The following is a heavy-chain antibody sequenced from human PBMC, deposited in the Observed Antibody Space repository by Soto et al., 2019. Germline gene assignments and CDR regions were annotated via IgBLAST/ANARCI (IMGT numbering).Heavy chain of an antibody. V-gene: IGHV1-3*01. CDR3: VRRHVSATGIDWFDP. D-gene: IGHD6-13*01. CDR2: INAANGDT. Sequence: ASVKVSCKASGYTFTSYGIHWLRQSPGQRLEWMGWINAANGDTKYSPKFQGRVTITRDTSASTAYMELSSLRSEDTAVYYCVRRHVSATGIDWFDPWGQGTLVTVSS. CDR1: GYTFTSYG. J-gene: IGHJ5*02.